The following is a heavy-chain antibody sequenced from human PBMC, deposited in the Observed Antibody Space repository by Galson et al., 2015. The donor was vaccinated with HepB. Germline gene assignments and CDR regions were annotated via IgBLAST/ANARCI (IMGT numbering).Heavy chain of an antibody. CDR2: IIPIFGIA. CDR3: ARDRGMVRGVTTDY. CDR1: GGTFSSYA. D-gene: IGHD3-10*01. Sequence: SVKVSCKASGGTFSSYAISWVRQAPGQGLEWMGRIIPIFGIANYAQKFQGRVTITADKSTSTAYMELSSLRSEDTAVYYCARDRGMVRGVTTDYWGQGTLVTVSS. V-gene: IGHV1-69*04. J-gene: IGHJ4*02.